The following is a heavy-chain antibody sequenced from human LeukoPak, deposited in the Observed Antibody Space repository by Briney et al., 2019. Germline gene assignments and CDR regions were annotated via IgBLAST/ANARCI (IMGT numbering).Heavy chain of an antibody. D-gene: IGHD3-22*01. Sequence: GGSLRLSCAASGFTFSSYSVNWVRQAPGKGLEWVSSISSSSSYIYYADSVKGRFTISRDNAKNSLYLQMNSLRAEDTAVYYCPRGAGSVSGYDYWGQGTLVTVSS. CDR2: ISSSSSYI. CDR1: GFTFSSYS. J-gene: IGHJ4*02. V-gene: IGHV3-21*01. CDR3: PRGAGSVSGYDY.